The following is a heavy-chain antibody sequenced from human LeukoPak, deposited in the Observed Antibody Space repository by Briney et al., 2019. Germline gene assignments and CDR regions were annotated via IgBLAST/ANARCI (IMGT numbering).Heavy chain of an antibody. CDR3: ARDRAAYCGGDCYSLAFDV. J-gene: IGHJ3*01. CDR2: ISAYNGNT. V-gene: IGHV1-18*01. Sequence: ASVKVSCKASGYTFSSYGINWVRQAPGQGLEWMGWISAYNGNTNYAQKLQGRVTMTTDTSTSTAYMELRSLRSDDTAVYHCARDRAAYCGGDCYSLAFDVWGQGTMVTVSS. D-gene: IGHD2-21*02. CDR1: GYTFSSYG.